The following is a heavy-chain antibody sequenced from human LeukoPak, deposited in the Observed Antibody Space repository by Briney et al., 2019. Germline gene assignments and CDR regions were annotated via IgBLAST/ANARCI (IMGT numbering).Heavy chain of an antibody. CDR2: TSSSSRYI. J-gene: IGHJ4*02. V-gene: IGHV3-21*01. CDR3: ARGDYGSGSPDY. CDR1: GFIFSSYS. Sequence: PGGSLRLSCAASGFIFSSYSMNWVRQAPGKGLEWVSSTSSSSRYINYAGSVKGRFTISRDNAKNSLYLQMNSLRAEDTAVYYCARGDYGSGSPDYWGQGTLVTVSS. D-gene: IGHD3-10*01.